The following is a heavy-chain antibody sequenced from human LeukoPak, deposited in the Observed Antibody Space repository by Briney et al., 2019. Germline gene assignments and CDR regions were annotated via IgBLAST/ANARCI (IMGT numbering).Heavy chain of an antibody. D-gene: IGHD6-13*01. V-gene: IGHV1-69*13. CDR1: GGTFTSYA. CDR3: ARGGLTAAGPRMMWFDP. J-gene: IGHJ5*02. Sequence: SVTVSCTASGGTFTSYAISWVRQAPGQGREWMGGMIPIFGTANYAQKFQGRVTITADESTSTAYMELSSLRSEDTAVYYCARGGLTAAGPRMMWFDPWGQGTLVTVSS. CDR2: MIPIFGTA.